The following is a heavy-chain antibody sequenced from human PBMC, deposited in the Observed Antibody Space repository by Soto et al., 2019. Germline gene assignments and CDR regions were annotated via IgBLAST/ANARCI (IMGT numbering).Heavy chain of an antibody. J-gene: IGHJ6*02. Sequence: GSLRLSCAASGFTFSNYAMSWVRQAPGKGLEWVSAIGGGGVPTYHADSVKGRFTISRDNSKNTLYLQMNSLRAEDTAVYYCARDPAAGNYYYYYGMDVWGQGTTVTVSS. D-gene: IGHD6-13*01. CDR2: IGGGGVPT. CDR3: ARDPAAGNYYYYYGMDV. V-gene: IGHV3-23*01. CDR1: GFTFSNYA.